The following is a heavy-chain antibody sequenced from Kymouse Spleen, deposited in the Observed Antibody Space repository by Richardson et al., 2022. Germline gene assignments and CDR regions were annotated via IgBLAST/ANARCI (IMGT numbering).Heavy chain of an antibody. Sequence: QVQLVQSGAEVKKPGASVKVSCKASGYTFTGYYMHWVRQAPGQGLEWMGWINPNSGGTNYAQKFQGWVTMTRDTSISTAYMELSRLRSDDTAVYYCAREGKGYCSSTSCYVGTYFDYWGQGTLVTVSS. CDR2: INPNSGGT. CDR1: GYTFTGYY. J-gene: IGHJ4*02. CDR3: AREGKGYCSSTSCYVGTYFDY. V-gene: IGHV1-2*04. D-gene: IGHD2-2*02.